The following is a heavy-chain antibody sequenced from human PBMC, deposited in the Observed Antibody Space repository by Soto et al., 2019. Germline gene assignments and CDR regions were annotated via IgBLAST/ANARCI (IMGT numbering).Heavy chain of an antibody. J-gene: IGHJ4*02. V-gene: IGHV4-31*11. CDR1: GRSISSVGYY. CDR2: ISYTGNT. D-gene: IGHD3-3*01. Sequence: PSETLSLTCAVSGRSISSVGYYWSWVRQHPGKGLEWIGSISYTGNTYYNPSLENRLSISLDTSENRFYLTLNSVTAADTAIYYCARPNDYWNGYGPFDYWGQGSLVTVSS. CDR3: ARPNDYWNGYGPFDY.